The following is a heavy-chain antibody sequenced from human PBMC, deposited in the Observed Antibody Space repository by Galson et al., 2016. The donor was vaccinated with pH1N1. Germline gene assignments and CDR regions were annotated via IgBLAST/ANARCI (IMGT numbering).Heavy chain of an antibody. CDR2: IYDSETT. CDR1: GGSISSGYSY. D-gene: IGHD1-26*01. Sequence: TLSLTCTVSGGSISSGYSYWSWIRQPPGKGLECIASIYDSETTYYNPSLTSRVTISVATSKSQFSLKLTSVTAADAAVYDCASGIRGTYPDRTYYFDAWGQGTLVTVSS. V-gene: IGHV4-30-4*01. J-gene: IGHJ4*02. CDR3: ASGIRGTYPDRTYYFDA.